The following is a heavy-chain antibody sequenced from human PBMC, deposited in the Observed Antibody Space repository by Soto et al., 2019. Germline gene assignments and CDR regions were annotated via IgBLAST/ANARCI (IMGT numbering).Heavy chain of an antibody. CDR1: GGSISSGGYY. CDR2: IDYRGST. Sequence: QVQLQESGPGLVKPSQTLSLTCTVSGGSISSGGYYWSWSRQHPGKGLEWIGYIDYRGSTYYNPSLTSRVTISVDTSKNQCSLKLSSVTDADTAVYYGARERPLATFDYWGQGTLVTVSS. CDR3: ARERPLATFDY. J-gene: IGHJ4*02. V-gene: IGHV4-31*03. D-gene: IGHD6-6*01.